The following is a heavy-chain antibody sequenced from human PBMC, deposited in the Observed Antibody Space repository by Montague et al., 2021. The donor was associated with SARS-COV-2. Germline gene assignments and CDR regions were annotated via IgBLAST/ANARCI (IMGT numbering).Heavy chain of an antibody. CDR1: GDSISSGNFH. CDR3: ARSHAYGYRVEAPDF. V-gene: IGHV4-61*02. D-gene: IGHD5-18*01. CDR2: MYISGIS. Sequence: TLSLTCTVSGDSISSGNFHWNWIRQPAGEGPEWIGRMYISGISDYNPSLKSRVTISLYTSKNQVSLKLTSVTAADMAIYYCARSHAYGYRVEAPDFWGQGAMVTVSS. J-gene: IGHJ3*01.